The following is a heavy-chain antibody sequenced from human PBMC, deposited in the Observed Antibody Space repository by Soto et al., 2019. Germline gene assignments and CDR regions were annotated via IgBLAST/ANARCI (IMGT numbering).Heavy chain of an antibody. D-gene: IGHD2-2*01. V-gene: IGHV1-18*04. CDR2: ISAYNGNT. CDR1: GYTFTSYG. CDR3: ARDPPYLDIVVVPAAPQRHYYYGMDV. J-gene: IGHJ6*02. Sequence: ASVKVSCKASGYTFTSYGISWVRQAPGQGLEWMGWISAYNGNTNYAQKLQGRVTMTTDTSTSTAYMELRSLRSDDTAVYYCARDPPYLDIVVVPAAPQRHYYYGMDVWGRGTTVTVSS.